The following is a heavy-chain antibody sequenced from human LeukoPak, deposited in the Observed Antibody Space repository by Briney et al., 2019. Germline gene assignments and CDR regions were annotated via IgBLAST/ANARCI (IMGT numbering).Heavy chain of an antibody. Sequence: SQTLSLTCTVSGGSISSGDYYRSWIRQPPGKGLEWIGRIYTSGSTNYNPSLKSRVTISVDTSKNQFSLKLSSVTAADTAVYYCARGDNSCGADCFDYWGQGTLVTVSS. CDR3: ARGDNSCGADCFDY. CDR1: GGSISSGDYY. V-gene: IGHV4-61*02. CDR2: IYTSGST. J-gene: IGHJ4*02. D-gene: IGHD2-21*01.